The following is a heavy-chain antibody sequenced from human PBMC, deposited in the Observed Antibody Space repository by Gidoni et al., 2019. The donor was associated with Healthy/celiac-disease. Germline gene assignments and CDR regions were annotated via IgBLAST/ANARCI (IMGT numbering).Heavy chain of an antibody. CDR1: GGSFRGFY. D-gene: IGHD5-18*01. CDR2: INHSGST. CDR3: ARGFGYSYGYVGYYYYYMDV. J-gene: IGHJ6*03. V-gene: IGHV4-34*01. Sequence: QVQLQQWGAGLLTPSETVSLTCAVDGGSFRGFYWSWLRQPPGKGLEWIGEINHSGSTNYNPSLKSRVTISVDTSKNQFSLKLSSVTAADTAVYYCARGFGYSYGYVGYYYYYMDVWGKGTTVTVSS.